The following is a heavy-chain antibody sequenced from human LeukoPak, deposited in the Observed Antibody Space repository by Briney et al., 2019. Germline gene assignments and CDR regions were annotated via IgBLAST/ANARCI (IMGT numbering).Heavy chain of an antibody. CDR2: ISSSSTTI. Sequence: GGSLRLSCAASGFTFSSYSMNWVRQAPGKGLDWISYISSSSTTIYYADSVKGRFTISRDNAKNSLYLQMNSLRDEDTAVYYCARSSGYFYNLDSWGQGTLVTVSS. D-gene: IGHD3-22*01. CDR3: ARSSGYFYNLDS. CDR1: GFTFSSYS. J-gene: IGHJ4*02. V-gene: IGHV3-48*02.